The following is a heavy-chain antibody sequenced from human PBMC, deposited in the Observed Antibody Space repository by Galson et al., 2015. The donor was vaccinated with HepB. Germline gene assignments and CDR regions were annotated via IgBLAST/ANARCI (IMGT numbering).Heavy chain of an antibody. CDR1: GFTFSTYW. J-gene: IGHJ4*02. CDR2: IKQDGSEK. CDR3: ARAARFESSGYYYFEQ. D-gene: IGHD3-22*01. V-gene: IGHV3-7*01. Sequence: SLRLSCAASGFTFSTYWMSWVRQAPGKGLEWVAKIKQDGSEKYFVDSVKGRFTISRDNAKNSLYLHMSSLRAEDTAVYYCARAARFESSGYYYFEQWGQGTLVTVSS.